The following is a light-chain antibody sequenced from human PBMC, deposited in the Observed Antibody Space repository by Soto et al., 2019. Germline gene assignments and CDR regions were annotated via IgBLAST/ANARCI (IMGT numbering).Light chain of an antibody. J-gene: IGKJ5*01. CDR2: GAS. Sequence: KDLKRAAASLCVCPGERATLSYRASQSVSSNLAWYQQKPGQAPRLLIYGASTRATGIPARFIGSEYGIEFTLAVCGLQSEDFAVYYWPHCTTWAITIGQGTRLEIK. V-gene: IGKV3-15*01. CDR1: QSVSSN. CDR3: PHCTTWAIT.